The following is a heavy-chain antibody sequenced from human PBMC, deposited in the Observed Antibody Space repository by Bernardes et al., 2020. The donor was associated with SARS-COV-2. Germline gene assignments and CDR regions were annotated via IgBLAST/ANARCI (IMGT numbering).Heavy chain of an antibody. CDR1: GYTFINYG. V-gene: IGHV1-18*04. D-gene: IGHD6-13*01. Sequence: ASVKVSCKASGYTFINYGISWVRQAPGQGLEWMGWISIYTGNTNYGQKFLGRVTMTTDTSTSTAYMELTRLRSDDTAVYYCAGEAPYSSSWYAFDYWGQGTLVTVSS. J-gene: IGHJ4*02. CDR3: AGEAPYSSSWYAFDY. CDR2: ISIYTGNT.